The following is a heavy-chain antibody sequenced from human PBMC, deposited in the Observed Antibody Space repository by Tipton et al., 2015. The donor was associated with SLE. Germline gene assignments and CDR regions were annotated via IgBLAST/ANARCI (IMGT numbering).Heavy chain of an antibody. D-gene: IGHD6-19*01. CDR1: GYTFTGYY. CDR2: ISAYNGNT. J-gene: IGHJ3*02. Sequence: QLVQSGAEVKKPGASVKVSCKASGYTFTGYYMHWVRQAPGQGLEWMGWISAYNGNTNYAQKLQGRVTMTTDTSTSTAYMELRSLRSDDTAVYYCARENQQWLATGTAFDIWGQGTMVTVSS. CDR3: ARENQQWLATGTAFDI. V-gene: IGHV1-18*04.